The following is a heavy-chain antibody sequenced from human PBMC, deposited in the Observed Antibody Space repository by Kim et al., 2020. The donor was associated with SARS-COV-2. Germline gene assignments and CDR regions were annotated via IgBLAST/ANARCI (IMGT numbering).Heavy chain of an antibody. CDR2: ISAYNGNT. Sequence: ASVKVSCKASGYTFTSYGISWVRQAPGQGLEWMGWISAYNGNTNYAQKLQGRVTMTTDTSTSTAYMELRSLRSDDTAVYYCARERRDGYNYHYYYYYGMDVWGQGTTVTVSS. CDR3: ARERRDGYNYHYYYYYGMDV. D-gene: IGHD5-12*01. V-gene: IGHV1-18*01. CDR1: GYTFTSYG. J-gene: IGHJ6*02.